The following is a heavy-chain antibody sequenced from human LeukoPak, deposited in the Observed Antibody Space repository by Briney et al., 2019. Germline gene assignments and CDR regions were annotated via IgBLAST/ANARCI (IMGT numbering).Heavy chain of an antibody. CDR1: GYTLTELS. J-gene: IGHJ4*02. Sequence: ASVKVSCKVSGYTLTELSIHWVRQAPGKGLEWMGGFDPEDGETIYAQKFQGRVTMTEDTSTDTAYMELSSLRSEDTAVYYCATGRWGSGYELQYDYWGQGTLVTVSS. CDR3: ATGRWGSGYELQYDY. CDR2: FDPEDGET. V-gene: IGHV1-24*01. D-gene: IGHD5-12*01.